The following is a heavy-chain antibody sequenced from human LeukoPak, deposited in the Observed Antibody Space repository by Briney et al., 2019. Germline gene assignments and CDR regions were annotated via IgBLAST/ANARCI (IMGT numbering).Heavy chain of an antibody. CDR1: VLTFSIDC. CDR2: IKQDGGEK. CDR3: ARASRAAFDY. J-gene: IGHJ4*02. V-gene: IGHV3-7*04. Sequence: GGSLRLSCAVSVLTFSIDCISCLRQAPGKGLEWVASIKQDGGEKYYVDSMRGRFTISKDNAKNSLLLQMYSLRAEDTAVYYCARASRAAFDYWGQGTLVTVSS. D-gene: IGHD6-13*01.